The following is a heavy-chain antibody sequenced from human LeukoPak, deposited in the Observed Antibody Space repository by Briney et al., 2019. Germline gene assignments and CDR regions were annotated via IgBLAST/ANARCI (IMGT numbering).Heavy chain of an antibody. CDR1: GYTFTDYY. J-gene: IGHJ4*02. V-gene: IGHV1-2*02. CDR2: INPNSGGT. D-gene: IGHD3-3*01. CDR3: ARESDDFWSGYSPSY. Sequence: ASVKVSCKASGYTFTDYYMHWVRQAPGKGLDWMGWINPNSGGTNYAHKFQGRVTMTSDTSISTAYMELSRLRSDDPAVYYFARESDDFWSGYSPSYWGQGTLVTVSS.